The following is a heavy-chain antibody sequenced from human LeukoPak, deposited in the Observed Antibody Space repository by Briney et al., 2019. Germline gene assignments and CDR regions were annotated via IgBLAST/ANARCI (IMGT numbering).Heavy chain of an antibody. CDR3: ERPVGGDSSGSHRPYNWFDP. CDR2: INHSGST. V-gene: IGHV4-34*01. Sequence: SETLSLTCAVSGGSFSGYYWHWIRQPPGKGLEWVGEINHSGSTNYNPSLKSRVTISVDTSKNQFSLKLSSVTAADTAVYYCERPVGGDSSGSHRPYNWFDPWGQATLVTVSS. D-gene: IGHD3-22*01. CDR1: GGSFSGYY. J-gene: IGHJ5*02.